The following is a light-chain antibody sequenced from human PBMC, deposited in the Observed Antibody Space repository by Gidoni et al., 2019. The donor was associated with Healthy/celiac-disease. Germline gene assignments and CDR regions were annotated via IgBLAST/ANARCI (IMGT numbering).Light chain of an antibody. Sequence: QSALTQPASVSGSPGQSIPISCTGTSSDVGGYNYVSWYQQHPGKAPKLMIYEVSNRPSGVSNRFAGSKSGNTASLSISGLQAEDEADYYCSSYTSSSTDVVFGGGTKLTVL. CDR1: SSDVGGYNY. CDR3: SSYTSSSTDVV. J-gene: IGLJ2*01. V-gene: IGLV2-14*01. CDR2: EVS.